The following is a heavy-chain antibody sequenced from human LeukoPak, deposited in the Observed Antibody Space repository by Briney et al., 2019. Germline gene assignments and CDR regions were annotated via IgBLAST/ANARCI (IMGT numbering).Heavy chain of an antibody. Sequence: GGSLRLSCAASGFMFRSYWMSWVRQAPGKGLEWVANIKEDGSEKYYADSVKGRFTISRDNAKNSLYLQMNSLRAEDTAIYYCVRDFDYWGQGTQVTVSS. CDR3: VRDFDY. CDR1: GFMFRSYW. J-gene: IGHJ4*02. CDR2: IKEDGSEK. V-gene: IGHV3-7*01.